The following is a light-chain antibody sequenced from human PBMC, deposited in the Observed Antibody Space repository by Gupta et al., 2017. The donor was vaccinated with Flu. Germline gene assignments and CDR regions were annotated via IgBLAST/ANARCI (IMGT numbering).Light chain of an antibody. J-gene: IGKJ2*01. V-gene: IGKV4-1*01. CDR1: QSVLYNSNKKTY. CDR2: WAS. Sequence: GERATINCKSSQSVLYNSNKKTYLAWYQQKPGQPPRLLIYWASTRQSGVSDRFSGSGAGTDFTLTISTRQAEDVAVYYCQQYSGTPPRYIFGQGTKLEI. CDR3: QQYSGTPPRYI.